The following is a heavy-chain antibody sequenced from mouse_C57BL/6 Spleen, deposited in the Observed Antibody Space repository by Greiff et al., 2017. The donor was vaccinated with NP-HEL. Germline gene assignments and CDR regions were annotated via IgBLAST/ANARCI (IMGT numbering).Heavy chain of an antibody. V-gene: IGHV5-12*01. D-gene: IGHD2-4*01. J-gene: IGHJ2*01. CDR2: ISNGGGST. Sequence: EVQLVESGGGLVQPGGSLKLSCAASGFTFSDYYMYWVRQTPEKRLEWVAYISNGGGSTYYPDTVKGRFTISRDNAKNTLYLQMSRLKSEDTAMYYCARLGDYDDYFDYWGQGTTLTVSS. CDR3: ARLGDYDDYFDY. CDR1: GFTFSDYY.